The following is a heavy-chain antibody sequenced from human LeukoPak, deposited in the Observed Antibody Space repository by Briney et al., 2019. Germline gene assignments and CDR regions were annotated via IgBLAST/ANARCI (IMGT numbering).Heavy chain of an antibody. Sequence: ASVKVSCKASGYTFTNYAMNWVRQAPGQGLEWMGWINTNTGNPTYAQGFTGRFVFSLDTSVSTAYLQISSLKAEDTAVYYCASGASSSWYSRWKNNWFDPWGQGTLVTVSS. CDR1: GYTFTNYA. D-gene: IGHD6-13*01. V-gene: IGHV7-4-1*02. J-gene: IGHJ5*02. CDR3: ASGASSSWYSRWKNNWFDP. CDR2: INTNTGNP.